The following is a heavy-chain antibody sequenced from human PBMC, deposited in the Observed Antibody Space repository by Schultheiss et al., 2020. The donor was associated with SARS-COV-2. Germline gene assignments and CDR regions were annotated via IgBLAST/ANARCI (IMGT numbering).Heavy chain of an antibody. V-gene: IGHV4-31*03. CDR1: GGSISSGGYS. CDR2: FYHAGST. J-gene: IGHJ6*02. Sequence: LSLTCTISGGSISSGGYSWGWVRQLPGEVLEVIGYFYHAGSTSYNPSLKSRVKISVDTSKNQVSLIVSSVTAADTAVYYCVRIPGYYAMDVWGQGTTVTVSS. CDR3: VRIPGYYAMDV.